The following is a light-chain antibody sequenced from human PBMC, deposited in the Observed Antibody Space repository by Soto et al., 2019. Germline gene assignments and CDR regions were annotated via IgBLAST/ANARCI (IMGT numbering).Light chain of an antibody. Sequence: DIQMTQSPSSLSASIGDRVTITCRASQDIRNSLAWYQHRPGKIPNLLIYAASTLQSGVPSRFSGRGSGTDFTLTISSLQPEDAATYYCQKYISAPYTFGPGTKVDIK. CDR2: AAS. V-gene: IGKV1-27*01. CDR1: QDIRNS. CDR3: QKYISAPYT. J-gene: IGKJ3*01.